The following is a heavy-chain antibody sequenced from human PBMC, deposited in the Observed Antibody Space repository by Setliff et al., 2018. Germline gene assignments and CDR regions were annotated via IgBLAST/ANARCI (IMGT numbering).Heavy chain of an antibody. CDR1: GLTFRNFG. Sequence: PGGSLRLSCIVSGLTFRNFGMTWVRQAPGKGLEWLSKISGASSTIYYADSVKGRFTISRDNAQNSLYLQMNNLRPEDTAVYFCARARSNGWEEPDYWGQGTLVTVSS. V-gene: IGHV3-48*01. CDR3: ARARSNGWEEPDY. D-gene: IGHD6-19*01. CDR2: ISGASSTI. J-gene: IGHJ4*02.